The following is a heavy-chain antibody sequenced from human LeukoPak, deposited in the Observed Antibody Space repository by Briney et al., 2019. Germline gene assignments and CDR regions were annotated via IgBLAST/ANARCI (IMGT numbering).Heavy chain of an antibody. CDR2: INSDGSST. D-gene: IGHD3-22*01. J-gene: IGHJ4*02. CDR1: GFTFSSYW. V-gene: IGHV3-74*01. Sequence: QAGGSLRLSCAASGFTFSSYWMHWVRQAPGKGLVWVSRINSDGSSTSYADSVKGRFTISRDNAKNTLYLQMNSLRAEDTAVYYCAREGWEDRYYYDSSGYYLPHLDYWCQGTLVTVSS. CDR3: AREGWEDRYYYDSSGYYLPHLDY.